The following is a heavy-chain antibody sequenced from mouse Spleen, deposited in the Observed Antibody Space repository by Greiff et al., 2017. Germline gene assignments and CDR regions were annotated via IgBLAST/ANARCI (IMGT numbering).Heavy chain of an antibody. Sequence: EVQGVESGGGLVKPGGSLKLSCAASGFTFSSYAMSWVRQTPEKRLEWVATISDGGSYTYYPDNVKGRFTISRDNAKNNLYLQMRHLKSEDTAMYYCARDLTLYYFDYWGQGTTLTVSS. V-gene: IGHV5-4*01. CDR1: GFTFSSYA. CDR2: ISDGGSYT. D-gene: IGHD4-1*01. J-gene: IGHJ2*01. CDR3: ARDLTLYYFDY.